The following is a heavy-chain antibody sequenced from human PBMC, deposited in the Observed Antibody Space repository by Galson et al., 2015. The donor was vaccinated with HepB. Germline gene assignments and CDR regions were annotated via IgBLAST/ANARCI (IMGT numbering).Heavy chain of an antibody. D-gene: IGHD2-8*02. CDR2: IKSKTDGETT. CDR3: TTDVYYSTYWSWLDP. V-gene: IGHV3-15*01. Sequence: LRLSCAASGFPFNNAWMTWVRQAPGMGLEWVGRIKSKTDGETTDYAAPVKGRFTISRDDSKNRLYLQMNSLKTEDTSVYYCTTDVYYSTYWSWLDPWGQGTLVTVSS. J-gene: IGHJ5*02. CDR1: GFPFNNAW.